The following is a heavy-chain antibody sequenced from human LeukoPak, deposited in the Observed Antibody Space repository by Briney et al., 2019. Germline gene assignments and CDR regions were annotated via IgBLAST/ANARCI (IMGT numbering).Heavy chain of an antibody. J-gene: IGHJ3*02. CDR3: ARGAVGSTPDVAFDI. D-gene: IGHD1-26*01. CDR2: IYISGGT. Sequence: KASETLSLTCTVSGVSIRNYYCNWIRQSAGKGLELIGRIYISGGTNSNHPLESRVTMSVDTSKNQFSLRLTSVTAADTAVYYCARGAVGSTPDVAFDIWGQGTMVTVSS. V-gene: IGHV4-4*07. CDR1: GVSIRNYY.